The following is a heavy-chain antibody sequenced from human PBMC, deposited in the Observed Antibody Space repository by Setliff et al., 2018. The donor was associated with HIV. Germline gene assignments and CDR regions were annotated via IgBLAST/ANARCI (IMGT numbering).Heavy chain of an antibody. Sequence: SETLSLTCAVDGGSFSGYYWSWIRQPPGKGLEWIGEINHSGSTNYNPSLKSRVTISVDTSKNQFSLKLSSVTAADTAVYYCAGSGYSSGWYYFDYWGQGTLVTVSS. CDR2: INHSGST. V-gene: IGHV4-34*01. J-gene: IGHJ4*02. CDR1: GGSFSGYY. D-gene: IGHD6-19*01. CDR3: AGSGYSSGWYYFDY.